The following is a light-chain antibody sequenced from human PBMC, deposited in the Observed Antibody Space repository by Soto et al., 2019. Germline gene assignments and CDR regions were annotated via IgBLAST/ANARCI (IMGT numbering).Light chain of an antibody. V-gene: IGLV4-60*02. J-gene: IGLJ2*01. CDR3: ETWDSNTAV. CDR2: LEGSGSY. CDR1: SGHSSYI. Sequence: QLVLTQSSSASASLGSSVKLTFTLSSGHSSYIIAWHQQQPGKAPRYLMKLEGSGSYNKGSGVPDRFSGSSSGADRYLTISNLQFEDEADYYCETWDSNTAVFGGGTKVTVL.